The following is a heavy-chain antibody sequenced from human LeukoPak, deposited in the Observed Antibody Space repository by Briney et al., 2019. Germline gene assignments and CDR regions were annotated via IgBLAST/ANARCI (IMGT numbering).Heavy chain of an antibody. V-gene: IGHV1-18*01. Sequence: ASVKVSCKASGYTFTSYGISWVRQAPGQGLEWMGWISAYNGNTNYAQKLQGRVTMTTDTSTSTAYMELRSLRSDDTAVYYCARDLLGYYGSGSSQAPDYWGQGTLVTVSS. CDR2: ISAYNGNT. D-gene: IGHD3-10*01. J-gene: IGHJ4*02. CDR1: GYTFTSYG. CDR3: ARDLLGYYGSGSSQAPDY.